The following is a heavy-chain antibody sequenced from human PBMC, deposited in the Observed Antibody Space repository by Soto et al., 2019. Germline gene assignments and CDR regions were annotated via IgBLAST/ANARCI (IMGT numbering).Heavy chain of an antibody. D-gene: IGHD4-17*01. J-gene: IGHJ3*02. V-gene: IGHV3-23*01. Sequence: EVQLLESGGGLVPPGGSLRLSCAASRSTLSRYAMTWVRQGPGKGLEWVSSITRSGAGTYYADSVKGRFTISRDNSKNTLYLQLNSLRAEDTAVYYCTTDPNGDYLGAFDNWGQGTMVTVSS. CDR3: TTDPNGDYLGAFDN. CDR2: ITRSGAGT. CDR1: RSTLSRYA.